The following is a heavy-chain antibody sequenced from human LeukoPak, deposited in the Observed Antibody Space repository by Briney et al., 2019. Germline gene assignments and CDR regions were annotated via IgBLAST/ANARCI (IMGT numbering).Heavy chain of an antibody. CDR3: AGTYYYDSSGEVRY. V-gene: IGHV4-59*08. CDR1: GGSISSYY. Sequence: SETLSLTCTVSGGSISSYYWSWIRQPPGKGLEWIGYIYYSGRTNYNPSLKSRVTISVDTSKNQFSLKLSSVTAADTAVYYCAGTYYYDSSGEVRYWGQGTLVTVSS. D-gene: IGHD3-22*01. CDR2: IYYSGRT. J-gene: IGHJ4*02.